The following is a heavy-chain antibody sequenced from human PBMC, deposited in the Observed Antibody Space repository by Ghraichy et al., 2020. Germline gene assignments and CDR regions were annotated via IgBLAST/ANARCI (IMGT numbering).Heavy chain of an antibody. Sequence: SETLSLTCTVSGGSISSSSYYWGWIRQPPGKGLEWIGSIYYSGSTYYNPSLKSRVTISVDTSKNQFSLKLSSVTAADTAVYYCARIYYDSSEYFQHWGQGTLVTVSS. CDR2: IYYSGST. CDR3: ARIYYDSSEYFQH. V-gene: IGHV4-39*01. D-gene: IGHD3-22*01. J-gene: IGHJ1*01. CDR1: GGSISSSSYY.